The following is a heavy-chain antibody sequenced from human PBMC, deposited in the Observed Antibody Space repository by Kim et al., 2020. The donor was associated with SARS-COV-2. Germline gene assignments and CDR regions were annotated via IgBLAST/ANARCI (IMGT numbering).Heavy chain of an antibody. D-gene: IGHD6-6*01. CDR2: IWYDGSNE. Sequence: GGSLRLSCAASGFTFSRHGMHWVRQAPGKGLEWVAVIWYDGSNEYYADSVEGRFTISRDNSKNTLYLQMNSLRAEDTAVYYCAREIKSRYLDYWGQGTL. V-gene: IGHV3-33*01. CDR3: AREIKSRYLDY. CDR1: GFTFSRHG. J-gene: IGHJ4*02.